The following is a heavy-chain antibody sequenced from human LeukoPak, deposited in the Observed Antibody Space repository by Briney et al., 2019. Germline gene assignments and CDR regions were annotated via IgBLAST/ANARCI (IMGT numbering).Heavy chain of an antibody. Sequence: SQTLSLTCAISGDSVSSNSAAWNWIRQSPSRGLEWLGRTYYRSKWYNDYAVSVKSRITINPDTSKNQFSLQLNSVTPEDTAVYYCARESRRHVHGRNSGSYDYWGQGTLVTVSS. CDR1: GDSVSSNSAA. CDR2: TYYRSKWYN. D-gene: IGHD1-26*01. J-gene: IGHJ4*02. CDR3: ARESRRHVHGRNSGSYDY. V-gene: IGHV6-1*01.